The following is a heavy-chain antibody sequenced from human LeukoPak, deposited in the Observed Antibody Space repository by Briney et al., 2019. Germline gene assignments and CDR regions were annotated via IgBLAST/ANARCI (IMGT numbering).Heavy chain of an antibody. D-gene: IGHD5-12*01. CDR3: ARALRGVATIGGAAFDI. CDR1: EFTGFTFSGSA. J-gene: IGHJ3*02. Sequence: PGGSLRLSCAASEFTGFTFSGSAMNWVRQAPGKGLEWVSSISSSSSYIYYADSVKGRFTISRDNAKNSLYLQMNSLRAEDTAVYYCARALRGVATIGGAAFDIWGQGTMVTVSS. V-gene: IGHV3-21*01. CDR2: ISSSSSYI.